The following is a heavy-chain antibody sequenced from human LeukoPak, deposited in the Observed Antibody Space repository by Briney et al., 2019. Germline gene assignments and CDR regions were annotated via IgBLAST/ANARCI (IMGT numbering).Heavy chain of an antibody. Sequence: GASVKVSCKASGYTFTSYDINWVRQATGQGLEWMAWMNPNSGNTGYAQKFQGRVTMTRNTSISTAYMELSSLRSEDTAVYYCARMGYFYDFWSGLYYYYYYMDVWGKGTTVTVSS. CDR1: GYTFTSYD. J-gene: IGHJ6*03. CDR3: ARMGYFYDFWSGLYYYYYYMDV. V-gene: IGHV1-8*01. CDR2: MNPNSGNT. D-gene: IGHD3-3*01.